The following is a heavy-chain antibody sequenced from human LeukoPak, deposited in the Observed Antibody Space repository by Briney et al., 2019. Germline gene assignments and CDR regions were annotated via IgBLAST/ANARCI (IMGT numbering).Heavy chain of an antibody. J-gene: IGHJ4*02. CDR3: ARDRRYCGGGSCYFDYFFDY. V-gene: IGHV3-30-3*01. CDR1: GFNFNSYA. Sequence: GGSLRLSCAASGFNFNSYAVHWVRQAPGKGLEWVAVISYDGSINFYAASVKGRFTISRDNSKNTLYLQMNSLRAEDSALYFCARDRRYCGGGSCYFDYFFDYWGQGTLATVSS. CDR2: ISYDGSIN. D-gene: IGHD2-15*01.